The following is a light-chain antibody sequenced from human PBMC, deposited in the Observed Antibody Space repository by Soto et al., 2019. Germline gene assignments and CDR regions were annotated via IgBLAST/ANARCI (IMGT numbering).Light chain of an antibody. CDR1: SSDVGGYNY. V-gene: IGLV2-14*03. Sequence: QSALTQPASVSGSPGQSITISCTGTSSDVGGYNYVSWYKHHPGKAPKLMIYDVSNRPSGVSNRFSGSKSGNTASLTISGLQPEDEADYYCSSYTSSSTLVFGGGTKLTVL. CDR3: SSYTSSSTLV. CDR2: DVS. J-gene: IGLJ2*01.